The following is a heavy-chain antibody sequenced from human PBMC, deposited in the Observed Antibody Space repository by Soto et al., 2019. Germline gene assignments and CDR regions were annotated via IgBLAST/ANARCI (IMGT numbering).Heavy chain of an antibody. CDR3: ARVGCGQSSASYYGVDD. J-gene: IGHJ6*02. V-gene: IGHV4-31*03. CDR1: GGSISSGGYY. Sequence: PSETLSLTCTVSGGSISSGGYYWSWIRQHPGKGLEWIGYIYYSGSTYYNPSLKSRVTISVDTSKNQFSLKLSSVTAADTAVYSRARVGCGQSSASYYGVDDWGPGTTVAV. CDR2: IYYSGST. D-gene: IGHD2-15*01.